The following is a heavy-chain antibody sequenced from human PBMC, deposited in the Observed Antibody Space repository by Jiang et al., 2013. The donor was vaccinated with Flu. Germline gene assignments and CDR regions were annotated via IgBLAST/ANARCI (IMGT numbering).Heavy chain of an antibody. CDR3: ARDPYTTSSAWGGFDY. D-gene: IGHD6-6*01. Sequence: YWSWIRRHPGKGLEWIGYIYYSGSTYYNPSLKSRVTISVDTSKNQFSLKLSSVTAADTAVYYCARDPYTTSSAWGGFDYWGQGTLVTVSS. CDR2: IYYSGST. J-gene: IGHJ4*02. V-gene: IGHV4-31*02. CDR1: Y.